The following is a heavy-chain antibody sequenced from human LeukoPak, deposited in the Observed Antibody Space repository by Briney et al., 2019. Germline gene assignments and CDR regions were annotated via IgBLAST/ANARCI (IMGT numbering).Heavy chain of an antibody. CDR2: IYPRDGST. CDR1: GYTFTSNY. Sequence: ASVKVSCKASGYTFTSNYIHWVRQAPGQGLEWMGMIYPRDGSTSYAQKFQGRVTITADESTSTAYMELSSLRSEDTAVYYCARDRGIAVTSWFDPWGQGTLVTVSS. D-gene: IGHD6-19*01. V-gene: IGHV1-46*01. J-gene: IGHJ5*02. CDR3: ARDRGIAVTSWFDP.